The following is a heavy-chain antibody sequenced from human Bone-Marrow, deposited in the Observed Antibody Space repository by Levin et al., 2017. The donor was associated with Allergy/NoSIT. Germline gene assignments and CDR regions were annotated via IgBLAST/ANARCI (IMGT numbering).Heavy chain of an antibody. J-gene: IGHJ6*02. CDR2: ISYDGSNK. Sequence: PGGSLRLSCAASGFTFSSYGMHWVRQAPGKGLEWVAVISYDGSNKYYADSVKGRFTISRDNSKNTLYLQMNSLRAEDTAVYYCAKAYNGMDVWGQGTTVTVSS. CDR1: GFTFSSYG. CDR3: AKAYNGMDV. D-gene: IGHD1-14*01. V-gene: IGHV3-30*18.